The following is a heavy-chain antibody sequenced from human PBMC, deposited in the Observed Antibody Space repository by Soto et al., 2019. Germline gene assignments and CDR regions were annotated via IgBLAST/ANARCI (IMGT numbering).Heavy chain of an antibody. CDR2: ISSSSSYI. Sequence: GGSLRLSCAASGFTFSTYSMNWVRQAPGKGLEWVSSISSSSSYIYYADSVKGRFTISRDNAKNSLYLQMNSLRAEDTAVSYCAYSSGWYTRADYWGQGT. CDR3: AYSSGWYTRADY. V-gene: IGHV3-21*01. J-gene: IGHJ4*02. D-gene: IGHD6-19*01. CDR1: GFTFSTYS.